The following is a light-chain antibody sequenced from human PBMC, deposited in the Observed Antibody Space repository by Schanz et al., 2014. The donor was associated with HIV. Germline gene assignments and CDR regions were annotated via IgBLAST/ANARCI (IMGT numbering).Light chain of an antibody. CDR3: SSYTSGSTYV. J-gene: IGLJ1*01. V-gene: IGLV2-14*02. Sequence: QSALTQPASVSGSPGQSITFSCTGTSSDVGSYNLVSWYQQHPGKAPKLMIYEGSKRPSGVSNRFSGSKSGDTASLTISGLQTEDEADYYCSSYTSGSTYVFGTGTKLTVL. CDR1: SSDVGSYNL. CDR2: EGS.